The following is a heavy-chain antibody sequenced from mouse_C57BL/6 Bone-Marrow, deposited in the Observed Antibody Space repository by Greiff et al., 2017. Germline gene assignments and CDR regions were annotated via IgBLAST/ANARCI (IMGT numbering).Heavy chain of an antibody. CDR1: GYTFTSYW. J-gene: IGHJ1*03. CDR3: ARALSYWYFDV. CDR2: IDPSDSYT. V-gene: IGHV1-59*01. Sequence: QVQLQQPGAELVRPGTSVKLSCKASGYTFTSYWMHWVKQRPGQGLAWIGVIDPSDSYTNYNQKFKGKATLTVDTSSSTAYMQLSSLTSEDSAVYYCARALSYWYFDVWGTGTTVTVSS.